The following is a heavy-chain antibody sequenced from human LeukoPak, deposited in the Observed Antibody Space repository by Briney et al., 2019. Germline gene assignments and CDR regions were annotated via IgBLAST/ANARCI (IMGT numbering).Heavy chain of an antibody. CDR3: AKSWYDDY. J-gene: IGHJ4*02. V-gene: IGHV3-23*01. CDR2: ISDSGGST. CDR1: GFTFRTSA. Sequence: GGSLRLSCAASGFTFRTSAMTWVRQAPGKGLEWVSAISDSGGSTFYADSVKGRFTISRDNSKNTLYLQVNCLRAEDTAVYYCAKSWYDDYWGQGTLVTVSS. D-gene: IGHD6-13*01.